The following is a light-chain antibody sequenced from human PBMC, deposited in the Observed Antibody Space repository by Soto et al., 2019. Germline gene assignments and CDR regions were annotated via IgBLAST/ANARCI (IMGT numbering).Light chain of an antibody. CDR2: DAS. Sequence: EIVFTHSPATLSLSPVQRAALSCRASQSVSSYLAWYQQKPGQAPRLLIYDASNRATGIPARFSGSGSGTDFTLTISSLEPEDFAVYYCQQRSNWPPKFGQGTKVDI. CDR1: QSVSSY. V-gene: IGKV3-11*01. CDR3: QQRSNWPPK. J-gene: IGKJ1*01.